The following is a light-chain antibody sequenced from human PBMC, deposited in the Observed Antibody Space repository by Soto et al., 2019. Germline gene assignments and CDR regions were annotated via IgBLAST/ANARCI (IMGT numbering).Light chain of an antibody. V-gene: IGKV1-5*03. Sequence: TQMTQSPSTLSASVGDSVSHTCPAGRDVGTWLAWFQQKPGRAPNLLIYRVSTLARGVPSRFSGSGAGTEFTLTISSVQPDDFGTYYCHRHETYPLAFGGGTKVDIK. CDR3: HRHETYPLA. CDR1: RDVGTW. CDR2: RVS. J-gene: IGKJ4*01.